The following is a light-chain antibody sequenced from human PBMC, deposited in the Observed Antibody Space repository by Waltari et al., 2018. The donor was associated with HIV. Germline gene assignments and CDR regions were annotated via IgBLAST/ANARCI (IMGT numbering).Light chain of an antibody. CDR3: AACDVSLRGAYV. V-gene: IGLV1-47*01. CDR1: RSDIGSNY. Sequence: QSVLTQPPSASGTPGQRVTISCSGARSDIGSNYVYWYQQLPGTAPKLLIYRNNQRPSGVPDRVSASNSGTSASLAISGLRSEDEADYYCAACDVSLRGAYVFGTGTKVAVL. J-gene: IGLJ1*01. CDR2: RNN.